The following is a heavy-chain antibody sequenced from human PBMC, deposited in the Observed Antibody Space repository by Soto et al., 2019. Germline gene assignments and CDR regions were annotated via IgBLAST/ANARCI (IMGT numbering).Heavy chain of an antibody. V-gene: IGHV4-59*01. CDR2: IYHSGTT. CDR3: ARVHKEELVTVPAAHYDH. CDR1: GGSLSSFY. J-gene: IGHJ4*01. D-gene: IGHD2-2*01. Sequence: QVRLQESGPGLVKSSETLSLTCTVSGGSLSSFYWGWIRRPPGKGLAWIGYIYHSGTTRYNSSLKSRVTMSVDSSKNEFSLKLTSVTAADTATYYCARVHKEELVTVPAAHYDHWGHGTLVTVAS.